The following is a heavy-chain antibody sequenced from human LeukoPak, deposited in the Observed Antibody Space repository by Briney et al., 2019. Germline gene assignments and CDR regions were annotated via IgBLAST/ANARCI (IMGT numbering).Heavy chain of an antibody. CDR3: ARGWAITIFGVVDYYYYMDV. CDR1: GGSFSGYY. Sequence: SETLSLTCAVYGGSFSGYYWSWIRQPPGKGLEWIGEINHSGSTNHNPSLKSRVTISVDTSKNQFSLKLSSVTAADTAVYYCARGWAITIFGVVDYYYYMDVWGKGTTVTVSS. CDR2: INHSGST. J-gene: IGHJ6*03. V-gene: IGHV4-34*01. D-gene: IGHD3-3*01.